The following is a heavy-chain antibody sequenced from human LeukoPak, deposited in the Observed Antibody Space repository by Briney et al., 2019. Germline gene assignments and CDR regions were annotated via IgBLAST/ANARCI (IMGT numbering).Heavy chain of an antibody. CDR2: MNPNSGNV. V-gene: IGHV1-8*01. Sequence: GASVKVSCKASGYTFTSYDINWVRQATGQGLEWMGWMNPNSGNVGYAQKFQGRVTMTRDTSTSTVYMELSSLRSEDTAVYYCAREFRDDYGDYGEAYYYYGTDVWGQGTTVTVSS. J-gene: IGHJ6*02. D-gene: IGHD4-17*01. CDR1: GYTFTSYD. CDR3: AREFRDDYGDYGEAYYYYGTDV.